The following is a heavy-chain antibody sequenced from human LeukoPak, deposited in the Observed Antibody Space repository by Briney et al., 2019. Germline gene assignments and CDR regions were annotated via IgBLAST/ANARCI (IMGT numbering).Heavy chain of an antibody. V-gene: IGHV3-23*01. J-gene: IGHJ4*02. CDR3: AKMGDIIVVVPALDY. CDR1: GFTFSSYA. CDR2: ISGSGGST. D-gene: IGHD2-2*01. Sequence: GGSLRLSCAASGFTFSSYAMSWVRQAPGKGLEWVSAISGSGGSTYYADSVKGRFTISRDNSKNTLYLQMNSLRAGDTAVYYCAKMGDIIVVVPALDYWGQGTLVTVSS.